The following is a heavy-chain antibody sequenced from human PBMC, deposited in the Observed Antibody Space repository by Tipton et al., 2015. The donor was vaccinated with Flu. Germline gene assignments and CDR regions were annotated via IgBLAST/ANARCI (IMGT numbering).Heavy chain of an antibody. D-gene: IGHD4-11*01. V-gene: IGHV4-39*07. CDR2: ICPGSP. CDR1: GDSISSSTFF. Sequence: TLSLTCTVSGDSISSSTFFWGWIRQPPGKGLEWIGNICPGSPYYNPSLTSRVTISIDTFKAQFSLRLTSVTAADTAVYFCARRDFSNYVSEPRNWFDIWGQGTLVTASS. CDR3: ARRDFSNYVSEPRNWFDI. J-gene: IGHJ5*02.